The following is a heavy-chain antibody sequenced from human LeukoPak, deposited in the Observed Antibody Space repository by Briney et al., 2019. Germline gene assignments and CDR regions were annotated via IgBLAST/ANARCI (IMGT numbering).Heavy chain of an antibody. V-gene: IGHV3-9*01. CDR1: GFTFDDYA. J-gene: IGHJ4*01. CDR3: AKSRGLAAPFDY. CDR2: ISWSSGSI. D-gene: IGHD3-16*01. Sequence: GRSLRLSCAASGFTFDDYAMHWVRQAPGKGLEWVSGISWSSGSIGYADSVKGRFTISRDNAKNSLYLQMNSLRAEDTALYYCAKSRGLAAPFDYWGQGTLVTVSS.